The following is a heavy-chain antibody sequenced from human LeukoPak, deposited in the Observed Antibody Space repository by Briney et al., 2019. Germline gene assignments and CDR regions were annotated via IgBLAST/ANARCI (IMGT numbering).Heavy chain of an antibody. V-gene: IGHV1-2*02. Sequence: GASVNVSCKASAYTFTGYYMHWVRQAPGQGLEWMGWINPNSGGTNYAQKFQGRVTMTRDTSISTAYMELSRLRSDDTAVYYCARDSGIAANFDYWGQGTLVTVSS. CDR1: AYTFTGYY. CDR3: ARDSGIAANFDY. J-gene: IGHJ4*02. CDR2: INPNSGGT. D-gene: IGHD6-13*01.